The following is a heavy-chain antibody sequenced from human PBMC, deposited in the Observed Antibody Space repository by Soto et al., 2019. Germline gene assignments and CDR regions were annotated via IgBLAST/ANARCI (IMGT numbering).Heavy chain of an antibody. CDR3: ARQYYDILTGYFDY. CDR1: GGSISSYY. CDR2: IYYSGST. Sequence: PSETLSLTCTVSGGSISSYYWSWIRQPPGKGLEWIGYIYYSGSTNYNPSLKSRVTISVDTSKNQFSLKLSSVTAADTAVYYCARQYYDILTGYFDYWGQGTLVTVSS. J-gene: IGHJ4*02. V-gene: IGHV4-59*08. D-gene: IGHD3-9*01.